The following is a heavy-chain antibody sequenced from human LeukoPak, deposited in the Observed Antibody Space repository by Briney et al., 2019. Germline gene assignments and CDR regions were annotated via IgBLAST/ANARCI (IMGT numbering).Heavy chain of an antibody. CDR1: GFVASAFGFSSFA. CDR3: SSYYYYDSSSPIGLVWY. Sequence: GGSLRLSCEGSGFVASAFGFSSFAMYWVRQAPGKGLEWVSYISSGSTVIYYADSVKGRFTVSKDNAKNSLYLQMNSLRAEDTAVYYCSSYYYYDSSSPIGLVWYWGQGTLVTVSS. J-gene: IGHJ4*02. D-gene: IGHD3-22*01. V-gene: IGHV3-48*04. CDR2: ISSGSTVI.